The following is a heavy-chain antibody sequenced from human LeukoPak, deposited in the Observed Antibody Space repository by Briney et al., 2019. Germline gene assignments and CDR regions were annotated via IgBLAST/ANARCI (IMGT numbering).Heavy chain of an antibody. V-gene: IGHV1-69*04. Sequence: SVNVSCKASGGTFSSYAISWVRQAPGRGLEWMGRIIPILGIANYAQKFQGRVTITADKSTSTAYMELSSLRSEDTAVYYCARDDCSGGSCFDYWGQGTLVTVSS. CDR2: IIPILGIA. J-gene: IGHJ4*02. CDR1: GGTFSSYA. CDR3: ARDDCSGGSCFDY. D-gene: IGHD2-15*01.